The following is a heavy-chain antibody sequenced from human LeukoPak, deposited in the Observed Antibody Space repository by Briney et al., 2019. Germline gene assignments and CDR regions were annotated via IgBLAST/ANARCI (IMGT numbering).Heavy chain of an antibody. CDR3: ARDSGSGNNDY. CDR1: GYTFTSYA. Sequence: ASVKVSCKASGYTFTSYAIHWVRQATGQRLEWMGWISAGNGNTKYSQNFQGRVTFISNTSATTVFMELSSLRSEDAAVYYCARDSGSGNNDYWGQGTLVTVSS. V-gene: IGHV1-3*01. CDR2: ISAGNGNT. J-gene: IGHJ4*02. D-gene: IGHD1-26*01.